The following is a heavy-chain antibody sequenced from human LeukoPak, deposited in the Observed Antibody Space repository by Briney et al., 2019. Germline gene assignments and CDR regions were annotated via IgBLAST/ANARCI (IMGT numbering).Heavy chain of an antibody. V-gene: IGHV1-2*02. CDR1: GYTFTNFY. CDR3: ARMTHGSGASYSHFDY. CDR2: THPSSGGT. Sequence: ASVKVSCKASGYTFTNFYMHWVRQAPGQGLEWMGWTHPSSGGTRYEERFHGRVTMTRDMSTSTAYMELSSLTSDDTAVYHCARMTHGSGASYSHFDYWSQGTLVTVSS. J-gene: IGHJ4*02. D-gene: IGHD3-10*01.